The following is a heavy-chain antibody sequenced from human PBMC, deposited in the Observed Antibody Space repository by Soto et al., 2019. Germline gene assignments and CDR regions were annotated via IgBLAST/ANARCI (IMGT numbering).Heavy chain of an antibody. CDR3: ARGAVAGDYFDY. CDR1: GGSFSGYY. D-gene: IGHD6-19*01. V-gene: IGHV4-34*01. J-gene: IGHJ4*02. Sequence: ETLSLACAVYGGSFSGYYWSGIRQPPGKGLEWIGEINHSGSTNYNPSLKSRVTISVDTSKNQFSLKLSSVTAADTAVYYCARGAVAGDYFDYWGQGTLVTV. CDR2: INHSGST.